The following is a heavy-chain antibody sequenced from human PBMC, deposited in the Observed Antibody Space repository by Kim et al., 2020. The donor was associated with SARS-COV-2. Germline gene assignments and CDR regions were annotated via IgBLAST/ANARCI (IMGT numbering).Heavy chain of an antibody. V-gene: IGHV1-69*04. Sequence: QGRVTITADKSTSTAYMELSSLRSEDTAVYYCAREYDFWSGYYTSAFDIWGQGTMVTVSS. J-gene: IGHJ3*02. CDR3: AREYDFWSGYYTSAFDI. D-gene: IGHD3-3*01.